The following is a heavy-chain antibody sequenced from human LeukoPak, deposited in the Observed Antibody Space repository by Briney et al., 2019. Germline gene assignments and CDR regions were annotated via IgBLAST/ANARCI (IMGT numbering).Heavy chain of an antibody. V-gene: IGHV1-2*02. CDR2: INPNSGGT. Sequence: APVKVSCKASGYTFTGYYMHWVRQAPGQGLEWMGWINPNSGGTNYAQKFQGRVTMTRDTSISTAYMELSRLRSDDTAVYYCARSIAAENWFDPWGQGTLVTVSS. D-gene: IGHD6-6*01. CDR1: GYTFTGYY. CDR3: ARSIAAENWFDP. J-gene: IGHJ5*02.